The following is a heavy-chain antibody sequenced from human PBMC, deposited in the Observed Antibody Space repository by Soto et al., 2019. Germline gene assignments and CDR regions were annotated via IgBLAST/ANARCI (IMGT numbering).Heavy chain of an antibody. CDR2: ISSSSSTI. CDR3: ARDLPKHYYDSSGYSRLDDAFDI. J-gene: IGHJ3*02. D-gene: IGHD3-22*01. Sequence: GGSLRLSCAASGFTFSSYSMNWVRQAPGKGLEWVSYISSSSSTIYYADSVKGRFTISRDNAKNSLYLQMNSLRDEDTAVYYCARDLPKHYYDSSGYSRLDDAFDIWGQGTMVTVSS. CDR1: GFTFSSYS. V-gene: IGHV3-48*02.